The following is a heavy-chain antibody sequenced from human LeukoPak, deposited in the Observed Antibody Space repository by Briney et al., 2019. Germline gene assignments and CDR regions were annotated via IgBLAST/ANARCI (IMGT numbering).Heavy chain of an antibody. Sequence: GGSLRLSCAASGFTFSSYAMSRVRQAPGKGLEWVSAISGSGGSTYYADSVKGRFTISRDNSKNTLYLQMNSLRAEDTAVYYCAKFEDIVVVPAAIAFDIWGQGTMVTVSS. CDR1: GFTFSSYA. V-gene: IGHV3-23*01. J-gene: IGHJ3*02. CDR3: AKFEDIVVVPAAIAFDI. D-gene: IGHD2-2*01. CDR2: ISGSGGST.